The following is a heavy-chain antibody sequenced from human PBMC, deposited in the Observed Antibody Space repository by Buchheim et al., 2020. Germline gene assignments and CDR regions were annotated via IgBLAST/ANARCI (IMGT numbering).Heavy chain of an antibody. Sequence: QVRLQQWGGGLLKPSETLTLTCAVSDESFSNNYWSWIRQPPGKGPEWIGEIIHGGSTHYSSSLESRVTISIDTSKNQVFLKVNSLTAADTAVYYCARSYSSSWTQNDWLDPWDQGTL. CDR3: ARSYSSSWTQNDWLDP. D-gene: IGHD6-13*01. J-gene: IGHJ5*02. CDR1: DESFSNNY. V-gene: IGHV4-34*12. CDR2: IIHGGST.